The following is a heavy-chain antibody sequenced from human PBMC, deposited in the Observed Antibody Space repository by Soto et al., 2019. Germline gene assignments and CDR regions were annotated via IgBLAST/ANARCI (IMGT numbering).Heavy chain of an antibody. CDR2: IWYDGSNK. Sequence: GSLRLSCAASGFTFRNYGMHWVRQAPGKGLEWVAVIWYDGSNKFYADSVKGRFTISRDNSKNTLYLQLNSLRAEDTAVYYCASCPQNSSFWYYFDYWGHGTLVTVSS. J-gene: IGHJ4*01. V-gene: IGHV3-33*08. CDR1: GFTFRNYG. CDR3: ASCPQNSSFWYYFDY. D-gene: IGHD6-19*01.